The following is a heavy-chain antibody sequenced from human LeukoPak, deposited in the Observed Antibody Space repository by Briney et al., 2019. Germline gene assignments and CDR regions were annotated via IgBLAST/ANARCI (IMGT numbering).Heavy chain of an antibody. CDR1: GFRFNTFW. J-gene: IGHJ4*02. CDR3: ARTLYDFWSGDY. V-gene: IGHV3-7*03. D-gene: IGHD3-3*01. Sequence: GGSLRLSCAASGFRFNTFWMSWVRQAPGKGLEWVANIKQDGNEKYYADSVKGRFTISRDNGKNSLDLQMNSLRAEDTAVYYCARTLYDFWSGDYWGQGTLVTVSS. CDR2: IKQDGNEK.